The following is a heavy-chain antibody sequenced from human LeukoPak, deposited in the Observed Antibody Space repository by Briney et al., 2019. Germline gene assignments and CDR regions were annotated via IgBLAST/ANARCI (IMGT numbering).Heavy chain of an antibody. CDR3: AKGGLYCSSATCWYYFDY. CDR1: GFTFTSYA. V-gene: IGHV3-23*01. J-gene: IGHJ4*02. Sequence: GGSPRLSCAASGFTFTSYAMTWVRQAPGKGLQWVSAISGGGGSTYYADSVKGRFTISRDNSKNTLYLQVNSLRAEDTAVYYCAKGGLYCSSATCWYYFDYGGRGTLVTVSS. CDR2: ISGGGGST. D-gene: IGHD2-2*01.